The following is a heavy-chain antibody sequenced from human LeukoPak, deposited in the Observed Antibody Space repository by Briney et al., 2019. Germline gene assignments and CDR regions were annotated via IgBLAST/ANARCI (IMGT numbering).Heavy chain of an antibody. CDR2: ISSTTSYI. V-gene: IGHV3-21*01. CDR3: AREGTDAFDI. Sequence: PGGSLRLSCTTSGFTFSSYAMHWVRQAPGKGLEWVSSISSTTSYIYYADSVKGRFTISRDNAKNSLYLQMNSLRAEDTAVYYCAREGTDAFDIWGQGTMVTVSS. CDR1: GFTFSSYA. J-gene: IGHJ3*02.